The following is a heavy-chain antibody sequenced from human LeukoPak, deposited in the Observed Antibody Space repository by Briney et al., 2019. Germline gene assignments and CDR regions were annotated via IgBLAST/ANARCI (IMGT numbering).Heavy chain of an antibody. Sequence: SVKVSCKASGGTFSSYAISWVRQAPGQGLEWMGRIIPILGIANYAQKFQGRVTITADKSTSTAYMELSSLRSEDTAVYYCARDKYSSGWYEPGGYYYGMDVWGQGTTVTVSS. CDR3: ARDKYSSGWYEPGGYYYGMDV. CDR1: GGTFSSYA. CDR2: IIPILGIA. J-gene: IGHJ6*02. D-gene: IGHD6-19*01. V-gene: IGHV1-69*04.